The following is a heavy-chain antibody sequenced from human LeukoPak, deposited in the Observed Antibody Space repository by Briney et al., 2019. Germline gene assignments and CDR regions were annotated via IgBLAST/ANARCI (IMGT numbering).Heavy chain of an antibody. V-gene: IGHV5-10-1*01. Sequence: GESLKISCKRSGSIFTSYWISWARQLPGKGLEWMGTIDPSVSYTNYSPSFQGQVTISADKSISPAYLQWSSLQPSDTSMYYSARQVGSRVVNVREGIDVWGQGTTVTVSS. CDR2: IDPSVSYT. J-gene: IGHJ6*02. CDR3: ARQVGSRVVNVREGIDV. D-gene: IGHD1-26*01. CDR1: GSIFTSYW.